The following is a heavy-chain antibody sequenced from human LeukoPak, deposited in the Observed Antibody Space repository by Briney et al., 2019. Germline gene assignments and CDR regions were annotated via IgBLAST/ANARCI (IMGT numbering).Heavy chain of an antibody. Sequence: GGSLRLSCAASGFTFSSYGMHWVRQAPGKGLEWVAVISYDGGNKYYADSVKGRFTISRDNSKNTLYLQMNSLRAEDTAVYYCASAHSSGWYNPFDYWGQGTLVTVSS. CDR1: GFTFSSYG. D-gene: IGHD6-19*01. V-gene: IGHV3-30*19. CDR2: ISYDGGNK. CDR3: ASAHSSGWYNPFDY. J-gene: IGHJ4*02.